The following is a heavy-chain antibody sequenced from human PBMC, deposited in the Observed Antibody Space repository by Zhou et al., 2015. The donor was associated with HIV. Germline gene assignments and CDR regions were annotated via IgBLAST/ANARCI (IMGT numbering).Heavy chain of an antibody. CDR2: IIPSIGTA. D-gene: IGHD1-26*01. J-gene: IGHJ4*02. CDR3: ARGRWELPLDY. V-gene: IGHV1-69*06. CDR1: GGTFSSQA. Sequence: LVQSGTEVRKPGSSVKVSCQASGGTFSSQAISWVRQAPGQGLEWMAGIIPSIGTANYAQKFQGRVTITADKSTSTAYMELSSLRSEDTAVYYCARGRWELPLDYWGQGTMVTVSS.